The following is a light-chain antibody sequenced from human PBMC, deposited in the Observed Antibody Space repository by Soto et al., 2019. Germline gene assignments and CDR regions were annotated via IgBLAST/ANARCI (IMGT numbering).Light chain of an antibody. CDR1: QSVSSY. Sequence: EIVLTQSPATLSLSPGERATLSCRASQSVSSYLAWYQHKPGQAPRLLIYGASTRATDVPDRFSGSGSGTEFTLTISNLQSEDVAVYYCQQYNNWPRTFGQGTRLEIK. CDR3: QQYNNWPRT. J-gene: IGKJ5*01. V-gene: IGKV3-15*01. CDR2: GAS.